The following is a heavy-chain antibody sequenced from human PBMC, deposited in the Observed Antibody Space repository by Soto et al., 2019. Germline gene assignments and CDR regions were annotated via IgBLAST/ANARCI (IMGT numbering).Heavy chain of an antibody. CDR2: IYYSGST. CDR3: ASHSASDHDSSGYYYVY. Sequence: SETLSLTCTVSGVSISSSSHYWGWIRQPPGKGLEWIGSIYYSGSTYYSPSLKSRVTMSVDTSKNQFSLELSSVTAADTAVYYCASHSASDHDSSGYYYVYWGQGTLVTVSS. D-gene: IGHD3-22*01. V-gene: IGHV4-39*01. J-gene: IGHJ4*02. CDR1: GVSISSSSHY.